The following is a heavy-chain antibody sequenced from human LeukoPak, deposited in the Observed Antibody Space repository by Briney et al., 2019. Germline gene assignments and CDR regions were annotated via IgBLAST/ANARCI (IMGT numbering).Heavy chain of an antibody. J-gene: IGHJ4*02. CDR3: ARPSPLTGDPHFDY. CDR2: IKEDGSEK. D-gene: IGHD7-27*01. V-gene: IGHV3-7*01. CDR1: GFTFSTYW. Sequence: AGGSLRLSCAASGFTFSTYWMSWVRQAPGKGLEWVANIKEDGSEKYPVDSVKGRFTISRDNAKNSLYLQMNSLRAEDTAVYYCARPSPLTGDPHFDYWGQGTLVTVSS.